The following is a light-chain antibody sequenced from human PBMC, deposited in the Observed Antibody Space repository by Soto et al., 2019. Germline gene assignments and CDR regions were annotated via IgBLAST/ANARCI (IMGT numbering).Light chain of an antibody. CDR3: SSYVGTNSYV. J-gene: IGLJ1*01. CDR2: EVY. CDR1: SSDVGGYNY. Sequence: QSVLAQPPSASGSPGQSVTISCTGTSSDVGGYNYVSWYQHHPGKAPKLIIYEVYKRPSGVPYRFSGSKSGNTAALSVSGLQAEDEADYYCSSYVGTNSYVFGTGTKVTVL. V-gene: IGLV2-8*01.